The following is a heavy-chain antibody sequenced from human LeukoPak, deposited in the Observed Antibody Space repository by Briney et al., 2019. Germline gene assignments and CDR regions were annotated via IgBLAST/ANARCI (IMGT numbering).Heavy chain of an antibody. V-gene: IGHV1-69*13. D-gene: IGHD1-26*01. Sequence: ASVKVSCKASGGTFSSYAISWVRQAPGQGLEWMGGIIPIFGTANYAQKFQGRVTITADESTSTAYMELSSLRSEDTAVYYCARGYLPKYGATIDYYYMDVWGKGTTVTVSS. J-gene: IGHJ6*03. CDR2: IIPIFGTA. CDR3: ARGYLPKYGATIDYYYMDV. CDR1: GGTFSSYA.